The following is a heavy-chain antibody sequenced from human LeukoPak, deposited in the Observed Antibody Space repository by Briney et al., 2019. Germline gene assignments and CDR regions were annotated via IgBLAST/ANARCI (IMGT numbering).Heavy chain of an antibody. CDR1: GFTFSSYW. Sequence: PGGSLRLSCAASGFTFSSYWMHWVRQAPGKGLVWVSRINSDGGSTSYADSVKGRFTISRDNAKNTLYLQMNSLRAEDTAVYYCASPLVQRESWQFDYWGQGTLVTVSS. CDR3: ASPLVQRESWQFDY. CDR2: INSDGGST. V-gene: IGHV3-74*01. D-gene: IGHD1-1*01. J-gene: IGHJ4*02.